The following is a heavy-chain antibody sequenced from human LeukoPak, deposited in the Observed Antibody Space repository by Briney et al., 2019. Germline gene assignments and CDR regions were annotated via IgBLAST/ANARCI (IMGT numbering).Heavy chain of an antibody. CDR2: IGISSGNT. CDR3: ARDQRYAFDN. J-gene: IGHJ4*01. D-gene: IGHD5-12*01. V-gene: IGHV3-48*01. Sequence: GGSLRLSCAASGFNFIDYSMNWVRQVPGNGLGWISYIGISSGNTKYAVSVKGRFTISRDKARNSLYLQMTSLRVEDTAMYYCARDQRYAFDNWGHGTLVTVSS. CDR1: GFNFIDYS.